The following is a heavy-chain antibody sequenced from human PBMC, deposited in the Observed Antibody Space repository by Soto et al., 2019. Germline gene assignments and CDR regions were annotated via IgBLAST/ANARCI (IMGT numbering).Heavy chain of an antibody. Sequence: GSLRLSCSASGFTFSSYAMHWVRQAPGERLEYVSANSSNGGSTYYADSVKGRFTISRDNSKNTLYLQMSILRAEDTAVYYCVKGSGDYDFWSGYYPGDYWGQGTLVTVSS. J-gene: IGHJ4*02. CDR3: VKGSGDYDFWSGYYPGDY. CDR1: GFTFSSYA. CDR2: NSSNGGST. D-gene: IGHD3-3*01. V-gene: IGHV3-64D*06.